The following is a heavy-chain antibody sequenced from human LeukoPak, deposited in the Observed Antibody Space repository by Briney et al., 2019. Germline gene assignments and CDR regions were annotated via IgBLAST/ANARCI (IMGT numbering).Heavy chain of an antibody. Sequence: PGGTLRLSCAASGFTFSSYCMHWVRQAPGKGLEWVAVIWYDGSNKYYADSVKGRFTISRDNSKNTLYLQMNSLRAEDTAVYYCARGPMVRGVIIKGVDYWGQGTLVTVSS. CDR1: GFTFSSYC. CDR3: ARGPMVRGVIIKGVDY. J-gene: IGHJ4*02. CDR2: IWYDGSNK. V-gene: IGHV3-33*08. D-gene: IGHD3-10*01.